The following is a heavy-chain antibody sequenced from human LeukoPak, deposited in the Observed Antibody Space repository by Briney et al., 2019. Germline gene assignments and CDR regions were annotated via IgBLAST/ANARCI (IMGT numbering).Heavy chain of an antibody. D-gene: IGHD3-22*01. V-gene: IGHV3-30*02. J-gene: IGHJ4*02. CDR3: ARVMSSYYYDSSGYLED. Sequence: GGSLRLSCAASGFTFSSYGMHWVRQAPGKGLEWVAFIRYDGSNKDYADSVKGRFTISRDNAKNSLYLQMNSLRAEDTAVYYCARVMSSYYYDSSGYLEDWGQGTLVTVSS. CDR2: IRYDGSNK. CDR1: GFTFSSYG.